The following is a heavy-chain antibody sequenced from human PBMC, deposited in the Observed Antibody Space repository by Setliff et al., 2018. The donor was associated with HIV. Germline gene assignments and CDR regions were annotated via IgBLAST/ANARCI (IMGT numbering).Heavy chain of an antibody. V-gene: IGHV4-34*10. CDR3: ARDSELGLNYHYGMDV. J-gene: IGHJ6*02. Sequence: SETLSLTCAVYGESFSDDYWSWIRQPPGWGLEWIGEIYARGGTNYNPSLESRVTMSVDTSMNQFSLKLTSVTAADTAVYYCARDSELGLNYHYGMDVWGQGTTVTVSS. CDR2: IYARGGT. CDR1: GESFSDDY. D-gene: IGHD1-26*01.